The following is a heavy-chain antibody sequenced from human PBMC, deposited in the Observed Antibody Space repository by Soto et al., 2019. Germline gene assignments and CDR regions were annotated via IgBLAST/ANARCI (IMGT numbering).Heavy chain of an antibody. CDR2: IYYSGST. J-gene: IGHJ6*02. D-gene: IGHD6-13*01. CDR3: ARTIAAAGTYYYYGMDV. V-gene: IGHV4-31*03. Sequence: SSETLSLTCTVSGGSISSGGYYWSWIRQHPGTGLEWIGYIYYSGSTYYNPSLKSRVTISVDTSKNQFSLKLSSVTAADTAVYYCARTIAAAGTYYYYGMDVWGQGTTVTV. CDR1: GGSISSGGYY.